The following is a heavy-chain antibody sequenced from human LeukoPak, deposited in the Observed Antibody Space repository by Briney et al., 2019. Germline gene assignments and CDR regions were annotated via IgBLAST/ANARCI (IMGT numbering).Heavy chain of an antibody. J-gene: IGHJ4*02. Sequence: PGGSLRLSCAASGFTFSSYAMSSVRQAPGKGLEWVSAISGSGGDTYYADSVKGRFTISRDNSKNTLYLQMNSLRADDTAVYYCAEDRGTSSIYYFDYWGQGTLVTVSS. V-gene: IGHV3-23*01. CDR1: GFTFSSYA. CDR2: ISGSGGDT. CDR3: AEDRGTSSIYYFDY. D-gene: IGHD2-2*01.